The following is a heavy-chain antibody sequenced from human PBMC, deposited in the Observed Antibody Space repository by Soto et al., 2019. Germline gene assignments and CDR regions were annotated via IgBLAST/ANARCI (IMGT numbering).Heavy chain of an antibody. CDR1: GVSCSSCA. CDR2: ISSNGGST. J-gene: IGHJ6*02. D-gene: IGHD3-10*01. V-gene: IGHV3-64D*06. CDR3: VKDLALMVRGRSYGMVV. Sequence: GGSLRLSCSASGVSCSSCAMHWVRQSPGKGLEYVSAISSNGGSTYYADSVKGRFTISRDNSKNTLYLQMSSLRAAATAVYYCVKDLALMVRGRSYGMVVWGQGPSVTVSS.